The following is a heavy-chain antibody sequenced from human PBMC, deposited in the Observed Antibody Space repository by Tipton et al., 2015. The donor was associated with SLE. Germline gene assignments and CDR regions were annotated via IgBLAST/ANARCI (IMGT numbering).Heavy chain of an antibody. Sequence: TLSLTCTVSGGSISSSSYYWGWIRQPPGKGLQWIGSIYYSGSTYYNPSLKSRVTISVDTSKNQFSLKLTSVTAADTAVYYCARRAFWSGSGVWGQGTTVTVSS. J-gene: IGHJ6*02. CDR2: IYYSGST. V-gene: IGHV4-39*07. D-gene: IGHD3-3*01. CDR3: ARRAFWSGSGV. CDR1: GGSISSSSYY.